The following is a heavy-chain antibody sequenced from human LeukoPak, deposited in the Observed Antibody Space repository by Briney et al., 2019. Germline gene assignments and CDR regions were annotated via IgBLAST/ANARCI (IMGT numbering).Heavy chain of an antibody. CDR1: GFTLSSYA. Sequence: SGGSLRLSCAASGFTLSSYAMHWVRQAPGKGLEWVAVISYDGSNKYYADSVKGRFTISRDNSKNTLYLQMNSLRAEDTAVYYCARDRRYCSSTSCYPDAFDIWGQGTMVTVSS. J-gene: IGHJ3*02. D-gene: IGHD2-2*01. CDR3: ARDRRYCSSTSCYPDAFDI. CDR2: ISYDGSNK. V-gene: IGHV3-30-3*01.